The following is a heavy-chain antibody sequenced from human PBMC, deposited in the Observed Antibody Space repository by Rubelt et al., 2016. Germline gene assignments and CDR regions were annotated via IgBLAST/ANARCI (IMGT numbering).Heavy chain of an antibody. CDR3: ARGPSRTTVPEPYYFDY. Sequence: QVQLVQSGAEVKKPGASVKVSCKASGYSFTSYDINWVRQATGQGLEWMGWMNPNSGNTGYAQKSQGRVSMTRDTSIGTAYMELSSLTSEDTAVYYCARGPSRTTVPEPYYFDYWGQGALVTVSS. V-gene: IGHV1-8*01. CDR2: MNPNSGNT. D-gene: IGHD1-7*01. J-gene: IGHJ4*02. CDR1: GYSFTSYD.